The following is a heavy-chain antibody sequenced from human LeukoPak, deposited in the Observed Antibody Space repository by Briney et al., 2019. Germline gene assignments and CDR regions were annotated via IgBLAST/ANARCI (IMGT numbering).Heavy chain of an antibody. V-gene: IGHV3-30-3*01. Sequence: GGSLRLSCAASGFTVSSNFMHWVRQAPGKGLEWVAVISYDGSNKYYADSVKGRFTISRDNSKNTLYLQMNSLRAEDTAVYYCARPLSRSIAAADLDAFDIWGQGTMVTVS. D-gene: IGHD6-13*01. J-gene: IGHJ3*02. CDR1: GFTVSSNF. CDR3: ARPLSRSIAAADLDAFDI. CDR2: ISYDGSNK.